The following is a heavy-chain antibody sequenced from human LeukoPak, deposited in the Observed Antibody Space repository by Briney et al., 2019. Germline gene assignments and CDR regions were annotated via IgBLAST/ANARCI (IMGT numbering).Heavy chain of an antibody. CDR1: GYTFATYC. J-gene: IGHJ3*02. D-gene: IGHD5-18*01. CDR3: ARDKYSYGYTDAFDI. Sequence: ASVXVSCKASGYTFATYCIHWVRQAPGQGLEWMGWINAGNGDTKYSQKFQGRVTITRDTSASTAYMELSSLRSEDTAVYYCARDKYSYGYTDAFDIWGQGTMVTVSS. CDR2: INAGNGDT. V-gene: IGHV1-3*01.